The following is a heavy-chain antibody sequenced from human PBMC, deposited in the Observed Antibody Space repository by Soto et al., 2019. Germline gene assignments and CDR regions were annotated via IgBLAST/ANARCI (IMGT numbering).Heavy chain of an antibody. CDR3: ARVDIVTTNWFDP. D-gene: IGHD5-12*01. CDR2: INHRGYT. CDR1: GGSFSGYY. V-gene: IGHV4-34*01. J-gene: IGHJ5*02. Sequence: QVQLQQWGAGLLKPSETLSLTCAVYGGSFSGYYWSWIRQPPGKGLEWIGEINHRGYTTYNPSLKSRVTISVYTSKNQFSLKLSSVTAADTAVYYCARVDIVTTNWFDPCGQGTPVTVSS.